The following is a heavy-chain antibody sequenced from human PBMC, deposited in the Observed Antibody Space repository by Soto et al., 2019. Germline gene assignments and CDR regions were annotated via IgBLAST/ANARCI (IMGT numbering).Heavy chain of an antibody. CDR1: GGSFSGYY. J-gene: IGHJ4*02. V-gene: IGHV4-34*01. CDR3: ARGTGAVASIDY. Sequence: LSLTCAVYGGSFSGYYWSWIRQPPGKGLEWIGEINHSGSTNYNPSLKSRVTISVDTSKNQFSLKLSSVTAADTAVYYCARGTGAVASIDYWGQGTLVTVSS. CDR2: INHSGST. D-gene: IGHD6-19*01.